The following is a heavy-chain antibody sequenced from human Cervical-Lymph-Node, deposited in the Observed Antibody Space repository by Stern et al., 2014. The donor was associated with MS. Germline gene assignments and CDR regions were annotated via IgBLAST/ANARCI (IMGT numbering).Heavy chain of an antibody. V-gene: IGHV2-70*04. CDR3: ARMMGSGYRHYFDY. CDR2: IDWDDKK. J-gene: IGHJ4*02. CDR1: GFSLITSGTR. D-gene: IGHD3-3*01. Sequence: ITLKESGPALVKPTQTLTLTCTFSGFSLITSGTRVSWIRQPPGRDLEWLARIDWDDKKCYNSSLKSRLTITKDTSKNQVVRTMTNVDPVDTATYCCARMMGSGYRHYFDYWGQGTPVTVSS.